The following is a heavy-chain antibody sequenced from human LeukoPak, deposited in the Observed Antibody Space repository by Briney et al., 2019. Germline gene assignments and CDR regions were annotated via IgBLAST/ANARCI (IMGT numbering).Heavy chain of an antibody. Sequence: ASVKVSCNASGYTFTSYDINWVRQATGQGLEWMGWMNPNSGNTGYAQKFQGRVTMTRNTSISTAYMELSSLRSEDTAVYYCARGARRYCSGGSCHRYFDLWGRGTLVTVSS. CDR3: ARGARRYCSGGSCHRYFDL. CDR1: GYTFTSYD. CDR2: MNPNSGNT. V-gene: IGHV1-8*01. J-gene: IGHJ2*01. D-gene: IGHD2-15*01.